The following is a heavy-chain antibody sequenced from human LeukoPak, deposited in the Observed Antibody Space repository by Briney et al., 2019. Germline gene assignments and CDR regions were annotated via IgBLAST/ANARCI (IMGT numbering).Heavy chain of an antibody. V-gene: IGHV4-59*08. Sequence: SETLSLTCTVSGGSISSYYWSWIRQPPGKGLEWIGYIYYSGSTNYNPSLKSRVTISVDTSKNQFSLELSPVTAADTAVYYCASGGGRDGYNLIDYWGQGTLVTVSS. J-gene: IGHJ4*02. CDR1: GGSISSYY. D-gene: IGHD5-24*01. CDR3: ASGGGRDGYNLIDY. CDR2: IYYSGST.